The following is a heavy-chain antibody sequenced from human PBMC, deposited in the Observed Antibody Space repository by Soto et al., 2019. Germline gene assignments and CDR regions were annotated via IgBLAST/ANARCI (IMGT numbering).Heavy chain of an antibody. CDR1: GDSISSGGLS. D-gene: IGHD6-13*01. J-gene: IGHJ5*02. V-gene: IGHV4-30-2*06. Sequence: QLQLQESGSGLLKPSQTLSLNCSVSGDSISSGGLSWNWLRQSPGRGLEWIGYIYYPGLTYYNPSLKSRVSMSPDPSENQVSLSLSSVTAADSAVYYGARGKRSKTASAGMGWFDPWGPGTRVTFSS. CDR2: IYYPGLT. CDR3: ARGKRSKTASAGMGWFDP.